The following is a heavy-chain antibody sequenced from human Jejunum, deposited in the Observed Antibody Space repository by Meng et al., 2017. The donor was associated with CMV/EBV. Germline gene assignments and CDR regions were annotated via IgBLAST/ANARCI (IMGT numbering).Heavy chain of an antibody. CDR2: VYYSGNT. J-gene: IGHJ4*02. CDR1: GYSISSSNW. D-gene: IGHD1-26*01. Sequence: QVQLQESGPGLVKPSDTLSLTCAVSGYSISSSNWWGWIRQPPGKGLAWIGYVYYSGNTYYNPSLKSRLSMSLDTSKNQFSLNLRSVTAADTATYYCARGPGASTREGFDHWGLGPLVTVYS. V-gene: IGHV4-28*03. CDR3: ARGPGASTREGFDH.